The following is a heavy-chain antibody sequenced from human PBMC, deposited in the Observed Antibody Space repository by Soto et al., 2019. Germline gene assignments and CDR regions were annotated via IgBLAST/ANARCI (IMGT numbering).Heavy chain of an antibody. J-gene: IGHJ5*02. V-gene: IGHV1-69*01. CDR3: ARDASPWYRSHNWFDP. CDR1: GGTCSSDS. CDR2: IIPICGTA. D-gene: IGHD2-15*01. Sequence: QVQLVQSGAEVKKPGSSVKVSCKASGGTCSSDSINWVRQAPGQGLEWMGGIIPICGTANYAQKFQGRVTISADESASTVYMELSSLRSEDTAVYYCARDASPWYRSHNWFDPWGQGTLVTVSS.